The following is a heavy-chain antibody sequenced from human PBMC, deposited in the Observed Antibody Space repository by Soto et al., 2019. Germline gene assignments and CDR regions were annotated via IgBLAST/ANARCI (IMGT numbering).Heavy chain of an antibody. V-gene: IGHV1-2*02. CDR3: AKGGAIVAAGTRVYPYNALDV. D-gene: IGHD1-26*01. CDR2: INPNSGDT. CDR1: GYTFTGYY. J-gene: IGHJ6*02. Sequence: ASVKVSCKASGYTFTGYYVHWVRQAPGQGLEWMGWINPNSGDTYLAQRFQGRVTMNRDTSIGTAYMELRGLTSDDTAEYYCAKGGAIVAAGTRVYPYNALDVWGQGTTVTVSS.